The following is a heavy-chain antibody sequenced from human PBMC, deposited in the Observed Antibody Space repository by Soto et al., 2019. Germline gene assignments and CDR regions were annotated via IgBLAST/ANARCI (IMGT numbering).Heavy chain of an antibody. D-gene: IGHD3-10*01. Sequence: EVQLVESGGGLVQPGGSLRLYCAASGFTFSSYWMSWVRQAPGKGLEWVANIKQDGSEKYYVDSVKGRFTISRDNAKNSLYLQMNSLRAEDTAVYYCARDLHRFYGSGSSLSYWGQGTLVTVSS. CDR2: IKQDGSEK. V-gene: IGHV3-7*01. J-gene: IGHJ4*02. CDR1: GFTFSSYW. CDR3: ARDLHRFYGSGSSLSY.